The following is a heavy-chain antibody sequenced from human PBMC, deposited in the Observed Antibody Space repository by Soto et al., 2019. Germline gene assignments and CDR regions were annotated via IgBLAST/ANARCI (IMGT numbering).Heavy chain of an antibody. D-gene: IGHD3-10*01. CDR2: IYYSGST. CDR3: ARDRSGSYYNFDY. J-gene: IGHJ4*02. Sequence: SETLSLTCTVSGGSISSYYWSWIRQPPGKGLEWIGYIYYSGSTNYNPSLKSRVTISVDTSKNQFSLKLSSVTAADTAVYYCARDRSGSYYNFDYWGQGTLGTVS. V-gene: IGHV4-59*01. CDR1: GGSISSYY.